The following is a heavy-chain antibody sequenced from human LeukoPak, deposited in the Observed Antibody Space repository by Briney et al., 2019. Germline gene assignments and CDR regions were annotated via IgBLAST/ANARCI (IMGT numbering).Heavy chain of an antibody. CDR1: GGSISSGSYY. V-gene: IGHV4-61*01. D-gene: IGHD3-22*01. CDR3: ASSWGYYDSSGYPEGAFDI. CDR2: IYYSGST. Sequence: SETLSLTCTVSGGSISSGSYYWSWIRQPPGKGLEWIGYIYYSGSTNYNPPLKSRVTISVDTSKNQLSLKLSSVTAADTAVYYCASSWGYYDSSGYPEGAFDIWGQGTTVIVSS. J-gene: IGHJ3*02.